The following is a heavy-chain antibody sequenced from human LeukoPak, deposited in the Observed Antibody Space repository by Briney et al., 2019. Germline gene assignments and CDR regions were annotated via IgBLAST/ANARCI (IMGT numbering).Heavy chain of an antibody. CDR3: AKGSSSWYNGPFDY. D-gene: IGHD6-13*01. Sequence: GGSLRLSCAASGFTLSSYAMSWVRQAPGKGLEWVSAISGSGGSTYYADSVKGRFTISRDNSKKTLYLQMNSPRAEDTAVYYCAKGSSSWYNGPFDYWGQGTLVTVSS. CDR2: ISGSGGST. CDR1: GFTLSSYA. V-gene: IGHV3-23*01. J-gene: IGHJ4*02.